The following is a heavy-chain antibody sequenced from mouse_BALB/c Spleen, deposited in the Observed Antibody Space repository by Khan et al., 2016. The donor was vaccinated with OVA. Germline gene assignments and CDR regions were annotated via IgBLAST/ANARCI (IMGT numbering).Heavy chain of an antibody. Sequence: EVQLQQSGAELVKPGASVKLSCTASGFNIKDTHMHWVKQRPEQGLEWIGRIDPANDNSKYDPRFQGKATITADTSSNTAYLHLSSLTSEDTAVYYCAPAGTGDYFDYWGQGTTLPVSS. D-gene: IGHD4-1*01. V-gene: IGHV14-3*02. CDR1: GFNIKDTH. CDR3: APAGTGDYFDY. J-gene: IGHJ2*01. CDR2: IDPANDNS.